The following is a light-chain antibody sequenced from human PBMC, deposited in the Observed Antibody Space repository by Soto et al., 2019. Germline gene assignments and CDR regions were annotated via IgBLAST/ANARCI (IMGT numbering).Light chain of an antibody. J-gene: IGKJ1*01. V-gene: IGKV1-39*01. CDR2: GAS. Sequence: DIQMTQSPSSLSASVGDRVTITCRASQSISNYLNWYQQKPRESPRLLIYGASTLQIGVPPRFSGSGSGTAFTLTTTSLQPEEFAIYYGQDGYCPSRTFGHGPTVEIK. CDR3: QDGYCPSRT. CDR1: QSISNY.